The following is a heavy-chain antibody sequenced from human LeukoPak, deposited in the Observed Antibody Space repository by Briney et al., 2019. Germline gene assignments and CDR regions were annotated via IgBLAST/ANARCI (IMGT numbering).Heavy chain of an antibody. D-gene: IGHD2-2*01. CDR2: IIPILGIA. J-gene: IGHJ5*02. Sequence: SVKVSCKASGGTFSSYAISWVRQAPGQGLEWMGRIIPILGIANYAQKFQGRVTITADKSTSTAYMELSSLRSEDTAVYYCARERGKEYQLLYWFDPWGQGTLVTVSS. CDR3: ARERGKEYQLLYWFDP. V-gene: IGHV1-69*04. CDR1: GGTFSSYA.